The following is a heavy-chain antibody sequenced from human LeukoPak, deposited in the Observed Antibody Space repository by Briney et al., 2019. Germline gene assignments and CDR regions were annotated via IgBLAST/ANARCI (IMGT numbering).Heavy chain of an antibody. V-gene: IGHV3-74*01. D-gene: IGHD2-21*01. CDR2: VNSDGTST. CDR3: ARDLFGAYCGGTCPTPDY. CDR1: GFTFSSYW. Sequence: GGSLRLSCAASGFTFSSYWMFWVRQAPGKGLVWVSRVNSDGTSTNYADSVKGRFTVSRDNAKNTLYLQMNSLRVEDTAVYYCARDLFGAYCGGTCPTPDYWGQGTLVSVSS. J-gene: IGHJ4*02.